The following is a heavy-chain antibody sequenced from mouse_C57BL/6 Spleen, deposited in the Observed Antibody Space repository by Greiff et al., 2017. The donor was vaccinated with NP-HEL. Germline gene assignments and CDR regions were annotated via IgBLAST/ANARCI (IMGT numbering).Heavy chain of an antibody. J-gene: IGHJ1*03. CDR1: GYTFTDYE. V-gene: IGHV1-15*01. CDR3: TRWGTVVATGYFDV. Sequence: VQLQQSGAELVRPGASVTLSCKASGYTFTDYEMHWVKQTPVHGLEWIGAIDPETGGTAYNQKFKGKAILTADKSSSTAYMELRSLTSEDSAVYYCTRWGTVVATGYFDVWGTGTTVTVSS. D-gene: IGHD1-1*01. CDR2: IDPETGGT.